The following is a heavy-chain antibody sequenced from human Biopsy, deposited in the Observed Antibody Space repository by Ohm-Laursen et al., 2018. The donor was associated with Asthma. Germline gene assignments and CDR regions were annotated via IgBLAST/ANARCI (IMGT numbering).Heavy chain of an antibody. D-gene: IGHD5/OR15-5a*01. Sequence: GSLRLSCSASGFTFTDYWMHWVRQAPGKGLEWVSGISGDAQRTYYEDSVKGRFTISRDNSKNTIYLQLNSLRAEDTAVYYCAKDWKSLYVQYFFEYWGQGTLVTVSS. CDR2: ISGDAQRT. J-gene: IGHJ4*02. CDR1: GFTFTDYW. V-gene: IGHV3-23*01. CDR3: AKDWKSLYVQYFFEY.